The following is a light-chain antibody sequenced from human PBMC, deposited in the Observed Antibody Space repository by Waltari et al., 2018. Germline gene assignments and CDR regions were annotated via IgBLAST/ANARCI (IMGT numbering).Light chain of an antibody. J-gene: IGLJ3*02. Sequence: QSVLTQPPSISEAPRQRVTISCSGSSSNIGNNGVNWYQHFPGKAPRLLIYFHDVLPSGVSDRFSGSQSGTSASLAISGLQSEDEADYYCAVWDDSLNGLVFGGGTKLTV. V-gene: IGLV1-36*01. CDR2: FHD. CDR1: SSNIGNNG. CDR3: AVWDDSLNGLV.